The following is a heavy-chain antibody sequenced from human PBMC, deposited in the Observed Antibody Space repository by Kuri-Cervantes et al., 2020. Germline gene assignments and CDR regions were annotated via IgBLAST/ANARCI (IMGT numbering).Heavy chain of an antibody. CDR3: ARRRPSSSWYSGRGVGGRFDP. D-gene: IGHD6-13*01. CDR2: ISAYNGNT. V-gene: IGHV1-18*01. CDR1: GYTFTSYG. Sequence: ASVKVSCKASGYTFTSYGISWVRQAPGQGLEWMGWISAYNGNTNYAQKFQGRVTMTRNTSISTAYMELSSLRSEDTAVYYCARRRPSSSWYSGRGVGGRFDPWGQGTLVTVSS. J-gene: IGHJ5*02.